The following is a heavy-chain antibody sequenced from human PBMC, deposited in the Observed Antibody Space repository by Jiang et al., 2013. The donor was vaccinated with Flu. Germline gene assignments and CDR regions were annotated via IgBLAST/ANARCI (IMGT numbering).Heavy chain of an antibody. J-gene: IGHJ4*02. D-gene: IGHD5-18*01. Sequence: WVSGISHNGGTTYYADFVKGRFTTSRDNSRNTLYLQMNSLRAEDTAVYYCAKDRGYSYGFDYWGQGTLVTVSS. CDR2: ISHNGGTT. CDR3: AKDRGYSYGFDY. V-gene: IGHV3-23*01.